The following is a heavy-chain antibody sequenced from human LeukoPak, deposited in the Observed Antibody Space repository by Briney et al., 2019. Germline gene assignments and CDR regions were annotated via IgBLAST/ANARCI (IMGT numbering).Heavy chain of an antibody. CDR2: ISGSGGST. CDR3: AKRGVVIRVILVGFHKEAYYFDS. J-gene: IGHJ4*02. D-gene: IGHD3-22*01. V-gene: IGHV3-23*01. CDR1: GFTFNNYA. Sequence: GGSLRLSCAASGFTFNNYAMSWVRQAPGKGLEWVSSISGSGGSTFYAESVKGRFTISRDSSKNMVFLQVNSLRADDTAVYFCAKRGVVIRVILVGFHKEAYYFDSWGQGALVTVSS.